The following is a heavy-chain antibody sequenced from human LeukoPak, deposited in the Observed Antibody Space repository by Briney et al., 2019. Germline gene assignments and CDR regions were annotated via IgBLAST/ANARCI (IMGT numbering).Heavy chain of an antibody. CDR2: INHRGST. Sequence: DPSETLSLTCAVYGGSFSDYFWSWIRQPPGKGLEWIGEINHRGSTNYNPSLKSRVTMSVDTSKNQFSLKLSSVTAADTAVYYCARRSSIAAAFEYFQHWGQGTLVTVSS. V-gene: IGHV4-34*01. CDR3: ARRSSIAAAFEYFQH. CDR1: GGSFSDYF. J-gene: IGHJ1*01. D-gene: IGHD6-13*01.